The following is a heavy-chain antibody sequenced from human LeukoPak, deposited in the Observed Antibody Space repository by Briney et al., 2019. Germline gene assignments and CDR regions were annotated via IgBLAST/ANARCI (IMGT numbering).Heavy chain of an antibody. V-gene: IGHV1-69*04. CDR1: GGTFSSYA. CDR3: ARGTTGFDY. J-gene: IGHJ4*02. CDR2: IIPILGIA. D-gene: IGHD1-7*01. Sequence: SVKVSCKASGGTFSSYAISWVRQAPGQGLEWMGRIIPILGIANYAQKFQGRVTITADKSTSTAYMELSSLRSEDTAMYFCARGTTGFDYWGQGTLVTVSS.